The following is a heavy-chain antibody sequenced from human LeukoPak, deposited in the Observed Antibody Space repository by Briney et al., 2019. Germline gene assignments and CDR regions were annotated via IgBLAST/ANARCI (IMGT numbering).Heavy chain of an antibody. CDR2: IGGTGDTT. CDR1: GFTFSNYA. Sequence: GGSLRLSCAASGFTFSNYAMSWVRQAPGEGLEWVSTIGGTGDTTYYADSLKGRLTISRDNSKNTLYLQMSSLRADDTAVYYCTKGGWGTVLDYWGQGTLVTVSS. J-gene: IGHJ4*02. D-gene: IGHD3-10*01. V-gene: IGHV3-23*01. CDR3: TKGGWGTVLDY.